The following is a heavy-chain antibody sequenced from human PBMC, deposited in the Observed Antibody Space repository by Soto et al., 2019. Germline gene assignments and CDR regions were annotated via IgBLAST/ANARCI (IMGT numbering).Heavy chain of an antibody. Sequence: EVQLLESGGGLVQPGGSLRLSCAASGFTLSSYAMSWVRQAPGKGLEWVSSIRGSAGSTYYADSVKGRFTISRDNSKNTLYVQMNSLRAEDTAVYYCAIGHVDYVWQCFDYWGHGTLVTVSS. CDR2: IRGSAGST. CDR1: GFTLSSYA. V-gene: IGHV3-23*01. J-gene: IGHJ4*01. D-gene: IGHD3-16*01. CDR3: AIGHVDYVWQCFDY.